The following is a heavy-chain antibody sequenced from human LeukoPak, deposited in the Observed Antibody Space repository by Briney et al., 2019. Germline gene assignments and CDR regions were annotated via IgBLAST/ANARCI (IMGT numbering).Heavy chain of an antibody. CDR1: GLTFSNVW. J-gene: IGHJ4*02. Sequence: GGSLRLSCVVSGLTFSNVWMSWVRQAPGKGLEWVGRIKSKTRGGTTDYAAPVYGRFTVSRDDSKNTLYLQMNSLQTEDTAVYYCTTFSDCTSSICYTNYWGQGTLVTVSS. V-gene: IGHV3-15*01. CDR2: IKSKTRGGTT. D-gene: IGHD2-2*02. CDR3: TTFSDCTSSICYTNY.